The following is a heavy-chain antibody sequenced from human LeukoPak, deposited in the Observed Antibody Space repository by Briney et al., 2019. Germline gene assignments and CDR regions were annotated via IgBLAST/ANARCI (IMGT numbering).Heavy chain of an antibody. V-gene: IGHV1-8*03. CDR2: MNPNSGNT. Sequence: ASVKVSCKASGYTFTSYDINWVRQATGQGLEWMGWMNPNSGNTGYAQKFQGRATITRNTSISTAYMELSSLRSEDTAVYYCARATYYYGSGSYGDWFDPWGQGTLVTVSS. D-gene: IGHD3-10*01. J-gene: IGHJ5*02. CDR1: GYTFTSYD. CDR3: ARATYYYGSGSYGDWFDP.